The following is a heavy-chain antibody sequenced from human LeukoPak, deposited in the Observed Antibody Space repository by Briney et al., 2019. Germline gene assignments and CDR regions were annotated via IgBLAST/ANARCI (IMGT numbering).Heavy chain of an antibody. CDR3: ARDTLFDY. Sequence: GGSLRLSCAVSGSDFSSHNFHWVRQAPGKGLEWVSFISRNSRTTYYADSVKGRFTISRDDAKNLVYLQMNSLGAEDTAVYYCARDTLFDYWGQGTLVTVSS. V-gene: IGHV3-48*04. J-gene: IGHJ4*02. CDR1: GSDFSSHN. CDR2: ISRNSRTT.